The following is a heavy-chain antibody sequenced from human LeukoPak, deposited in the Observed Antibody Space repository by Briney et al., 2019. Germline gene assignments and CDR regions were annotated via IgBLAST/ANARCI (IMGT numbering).Heavy chain of an antibody. CDR3: ARSRRGDFWSGYYIY. J-gene: IGHJ4*02. D-gene: IGHD3-3*01. CDR1: GGSFSGYY. Sequence: PSETLSLTCAVYGGSFSGYYWSWIRQPPGKGLEWIGEINHSGSTNYNPSLKSRVTISVDTSKNQFSPKLSSVTAADTAVYYCARSRRGDFWSGYYIYWGQGTLVTVSS. V-gene: IGHV4-34*01. CDR2: INHSGST.